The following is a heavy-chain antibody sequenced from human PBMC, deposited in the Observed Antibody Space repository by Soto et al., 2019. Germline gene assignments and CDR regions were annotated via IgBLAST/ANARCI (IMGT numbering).Heavy chain of an antibody. Sequence: SETLSLTCAVSSGSISSSNWWSWVRQPPGKGLEWIGEIYHSGSTNYNPSLKSRVTISVDKSKNQFSLKLSSVTAADTAVYYCARLGGYYGSGSYRYYYYYYMDVWGKGTTVTVSS. CDR2: IYHSGST. D-gene: IGHD3-10*01. V-gene: IGHV4-4*02. J-gene: IGHJ6*03. CDR1: SGSISSSNW. CDR3: ARLGGYYGSGSYRYYYYYYMDV.